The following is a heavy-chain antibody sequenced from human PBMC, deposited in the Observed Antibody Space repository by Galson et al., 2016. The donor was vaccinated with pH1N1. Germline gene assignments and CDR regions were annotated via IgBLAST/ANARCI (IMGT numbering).Heavy chain of an antibody. D-gene: IGHD3-10*02. Sequence: ETLSLTCTVSGGSVSSNFYHLAWIRQPPGKGLEWIATIYHDANTYTNPSVKGRVTMSVDTSKKQVSLKLSSVTAADTAVYYCARPDYVDVDLKDWYLNLWGRGTLVTVSS. CDR1: GGSVSSNFYH. J-gene: IGHJ2*01. CDR3: ARPDYVDVDLKDWYLNL. V-gene: IGHV4-39*01. CDR2: IYHDANT.